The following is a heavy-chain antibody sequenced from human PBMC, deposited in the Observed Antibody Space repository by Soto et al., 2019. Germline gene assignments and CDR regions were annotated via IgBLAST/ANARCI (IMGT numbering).Heavy chain of an antibody. CDR2: IHQTGIT. CDR3: ARDRKESNYFDY. CDR1: GGSISSGGYS. Sequence: PSETLSLTCAVSGGSISSGGYSWNWIRQPPGKGLEWIGYIHQTGITYYNPSLKSRVTISLDRSNNQFSLNLSSVTAADTAVYFCARDRKESNYFDYWGQGTLVTVPQ. V-gene: IGHV4-30-2*01. J-gene: IGHJ4*02.